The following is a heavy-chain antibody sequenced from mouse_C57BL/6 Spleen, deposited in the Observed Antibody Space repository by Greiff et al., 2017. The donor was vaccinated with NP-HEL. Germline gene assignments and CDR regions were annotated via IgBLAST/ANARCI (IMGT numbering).Heavy chain of an antibody. CDR3: ARGWEDYSNKFAY. D-gene: IGHD2-5*01. Sequence: VQLQQPGAELVKPGASVKMSCKASGYTFTSYWITWVKQRPGQGLEWIGDIYPGSGSTNYNEKFKSKATLTVDTSSSTAYMQLSSLTSEDSAVYYCARGWEDYSNKFAYWGQGTLVTVSA. CDR1: GYTFTSYW. CDR2: IYPGSGST. J-gene: IGHJ3*01. V-gene: IGHV1-55*01.